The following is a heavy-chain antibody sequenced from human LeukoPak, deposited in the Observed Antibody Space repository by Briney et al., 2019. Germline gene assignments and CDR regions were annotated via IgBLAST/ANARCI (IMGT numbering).Heavy chain of an antibody. CDR1: GDSISSGGYF. J-gene: IGHJ3*02. CDR2: ISYSGGT. D-gene: IGHD3-22*01. CDR3: ARGDYDSSGYYPYAFDI. Sequence: PSETLSLTCTVSGDSISSGGYFWNWIRQHPGRGLEWIGFISYSGGTPYNPSLKSRVTISRDTSKNQFSLRLSSVTAADTAVYYCARGDYDSSGYYPYAFDIWGQGTMVTVSS. V-gene: IGHV4-31*03.